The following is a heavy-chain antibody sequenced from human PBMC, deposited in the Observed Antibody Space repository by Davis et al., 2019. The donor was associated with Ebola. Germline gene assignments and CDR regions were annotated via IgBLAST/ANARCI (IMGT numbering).Heavy chain of an antibody. CDR3: ARGARLGLQGHYYYGMDV. J-gene: IGHJ6*02. CDR2: INLSGGST. Sequence: ASVKVSCKASGYTFTSYYMHWVRQAPGQGLEWMGIINLSGGSTSYAQKFQGRVTMTRDTSTSTVYMELSSLRSEDTAVYYCARGARLGLQGHYYYGMDVWGQGTTVTVSS. D-gene: IGHD6-25*01. V-gene: IGHV1-46*01. CDR1: GYTFTSYY.